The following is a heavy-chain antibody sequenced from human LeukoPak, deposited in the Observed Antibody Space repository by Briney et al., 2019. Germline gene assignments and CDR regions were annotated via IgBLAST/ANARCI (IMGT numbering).Heavy chain of an antibody. CDR2: ISSTGRNI. CDR1: GFDFSIYS. D-gene: IGHD3-22*01. V-gene: IGHV3-48*04. Sequence: GGSLRLSCAASGFDFSIYSINWVRQAPGKGLEWISYISSTGRNIYFADSVKGRFTISRDNAQNSVSLQMNSLRAEDTAVYFCTRVGTSGYTADYWGQGTRVTVSS. J-gene: IGHJ4*02. CDR3: TRVGTSGYTADY.